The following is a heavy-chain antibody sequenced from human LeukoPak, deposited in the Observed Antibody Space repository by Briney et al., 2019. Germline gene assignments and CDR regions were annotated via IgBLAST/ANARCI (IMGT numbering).Heavy chain of an antibody. J-gene: IGHJ4*02. CDR3: ARDCSGGSCYRAYDY. CDR1: GYTFTGYY. Sequence: AASVKVSCKASGYTFTGYYMHWVRQAPGQGLEWMGWINPNSGGTNYAQKFQGRVTMTRDTSISTAYMELSRLRSDDTAVYYCARDCSGGSCYRAYDYWGQGTLVTVSS. V-gene: IGHV1-2*02. CDR2: INPNSGGT. D-gene: IGHD2-15*01.